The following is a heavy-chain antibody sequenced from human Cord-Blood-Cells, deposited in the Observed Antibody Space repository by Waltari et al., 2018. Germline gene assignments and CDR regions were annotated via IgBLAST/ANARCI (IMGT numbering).Heavy chain of an antibody. V-gene: IGHV1-18*01. Sequence: QVQLAQSRAEVKKPGASVKVSCKASGSTLTSHGIRWVRQYPGQGLEWMGCISAYNGKPNYEQKRQGRVTMTTDTSTSTAYMELRSLRSDDTAVYYCARGGCSSTSFYTLNCFDPWGQGTLVTVSS. D-gene: IGHD2-2*02. CDR3: ARGGCSSTSFYTLNCFDP. CDR2: ISAYNGKP. J-gene: IGHJ5*02. CDR1: GSTLTSHG.